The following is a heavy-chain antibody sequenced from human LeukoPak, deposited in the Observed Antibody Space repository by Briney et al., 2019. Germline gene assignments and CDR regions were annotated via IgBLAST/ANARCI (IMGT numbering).Heavy chain of an antibody. CDR1: GDSINGFY. CDR3: ARGGGQLVGLFDY. J-gene: IGHJ4*02. D-gene: IGHD6-6*01. V-gene: IGHV4-59*01. Sequence: SETLSLTCTVSGDSINGFYWSWIRLPPGKGLEWIGYIHYSGSTNYNPSLKSRVTISVDTSKNQFSLKLSSVTAADTAVYYCARGGGQLVGLFDYWGQGTLVTVSS. CDR2: IHYSGST.